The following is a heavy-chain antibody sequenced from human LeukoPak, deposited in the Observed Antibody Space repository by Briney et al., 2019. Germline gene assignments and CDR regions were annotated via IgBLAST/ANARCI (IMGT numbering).Heavy chain of an antibody. D-gene: IGHD4-17*01. CDR3: AKDMYGDYVGGLLGAFDI. CDR1: GFTFDDYA. CDR2: ISWNSGSI. J-gene: IGHJ3*02. V-gene: IGHV3-9*01. Sequence: GGSLRLSCTASGFTFDDYAMHWVRQAPGKGLEWVSGISWNSGSIGYADSVKGRSTISRDNAKNSLYLQMNSLRAEDTALYYCAKDMYGDYVGGLLGAFDIWGQGTMVTVSS.